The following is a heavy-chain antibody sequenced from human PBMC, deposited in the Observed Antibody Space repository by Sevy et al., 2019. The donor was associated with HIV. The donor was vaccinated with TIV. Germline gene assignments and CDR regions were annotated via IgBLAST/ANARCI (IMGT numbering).Heavy chain of an antibody. D-gene: IGHD3-22*01. V-gene: IGHV3-23*01. CDR1: GFTFTEFV. J-gene: IGHJ4*02. CDR2: INSGGGGT. Sequence: GGSLRLSCAASGFTFTEFVMSWVRQAPGKGLEWVSTINSGGGGTYYADSVKGRFTISRDNSQNTMELQMNSMRAEDTAVYYCAKDVVGGYYDSSGYSDHWGQGTLVTVSS. CDR3: AKDVVGGYYDSSGYSDH.